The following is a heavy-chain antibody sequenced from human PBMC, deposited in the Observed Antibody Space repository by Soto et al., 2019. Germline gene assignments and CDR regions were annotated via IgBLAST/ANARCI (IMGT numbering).Heavy chain of an antibody. CDR3: ARASPKPPNYYYYYYMDV. CDR2: IYPGDSDT. V-gene: IGHV5-51*01. J-gene: IGHJ6*03. Sequence: GESLKISCKGSGYGFTSYWIGWVRQMPGKGLEWMVIIYPGDSDTRYSPSFQGQVTISADKSISTAYLQWSSLKASDTAMYYCARASPKPPNYYYYYYMDVWGKGTTVTVSS. CDR1: GYGFTSYW.